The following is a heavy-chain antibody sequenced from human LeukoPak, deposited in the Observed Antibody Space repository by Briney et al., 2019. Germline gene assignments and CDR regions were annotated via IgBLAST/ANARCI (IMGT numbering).Heavy chain of an antibody. V-gene: IGHV4-59*08. CDR1: GGSISSYY. D-gene: IGHD3-10*01. Sequence: SETLSLTCNVSGGSISSYYWSWIRQPPGKGLEWIGYIYYSGSTNYNPSLKSRVTISADTSKNQFSLKLGSVTAADTADYYCARYVGSGSIPLGAWGQGILVTVSS. J-gene: IGHJ5*02. CDR3: ARYVGSGSIPLGA. CDR2: IYYSGST.